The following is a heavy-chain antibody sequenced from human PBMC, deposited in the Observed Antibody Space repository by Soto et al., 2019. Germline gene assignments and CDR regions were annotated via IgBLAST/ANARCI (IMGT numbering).Heavy chain of an antibody. CDR2: INHGGIT. J-gene: IGHJ4*02. V-gene: IGHV4-34*01. D-gene: IGHD5-12*01. CDR3: ARGGKDSGYFFDY. Sequence: QVQLQQWGAGLLKPSETLSLRCAVYGGSLSDSSWTWIRQPPGKGLEWIGEINHGGITKYNPSLKSRVPISVHTSRKQLSLTLTSVTAADTAVYHCARGGKDSGYFFDYWGRGALVTVSS. CDR1: GGSLSDSS.